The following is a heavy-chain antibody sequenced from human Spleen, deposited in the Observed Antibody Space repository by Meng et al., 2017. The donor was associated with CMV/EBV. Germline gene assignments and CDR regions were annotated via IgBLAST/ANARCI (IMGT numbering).Heavy chain of an antibody. D-gene: IGHD7-27*01. Sequence: SIGSHNYYWDWIRQPPRKGLEWIGRISSSGTAHLNTSLKERATMFVDTSNNHFSLKLTSVTVTDTAFYYCVRQLAPNWADMTEHFDSWGQGALVTVSS. V-gene: IGHV4-39*01. CDR3: VRQLAPNWADMTEHFDS. CDR1: SIGSHNYY. CDR2: ISSSGTA. J-gene: IGHJ4*02.